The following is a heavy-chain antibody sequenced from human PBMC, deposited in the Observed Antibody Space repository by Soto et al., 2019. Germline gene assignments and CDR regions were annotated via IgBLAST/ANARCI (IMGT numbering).Heavy chain of an antibody. CDR2: IGTAGDT. CDR1: GFTFSSYD. D-gene: IGHD2-15*01. Sequence: GSLRLSCAASGFTFSSYDMHWVRQATGKGLEWVSAIGTAGDTYYPGSVKGRFTISRENAKNSLYLQMNSLRAGDTAVYYCAREGYCSGGSCYYYYGMDVWGQGTTVTVSS. V-gene: IGHV3-13*01. CDR3: AREGYCSGGSCYYYYGMDV. J-gene: IGHJ6*02.